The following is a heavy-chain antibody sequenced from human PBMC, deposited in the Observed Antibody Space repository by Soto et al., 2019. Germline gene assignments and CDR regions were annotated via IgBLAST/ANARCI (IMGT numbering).Heavy chain of an antibody. CDR2: FDPEDGET. Sequence: QVQLVQSGAEVKKPGASVKVSCKVSGYTLTELSMHWVRQAPGKGLEWMGAFDPEDGETIYAQKFQGRVTMTEHTSKDTDYMELSGLRSEDTAVYYCASGITMMGGSWFDPWGQGTLVTVSS. D-gene: IGHD3-22*01. CDR1: GYTLTELS. CDR3: ASGITMMGGSWFDP. J-gene: IGHJ5*02. V-gene: IGHV1-24*01.